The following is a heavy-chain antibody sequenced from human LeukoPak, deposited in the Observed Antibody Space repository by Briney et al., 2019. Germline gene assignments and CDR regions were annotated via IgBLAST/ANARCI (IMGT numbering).Heavy chain of an antibody. J-gene: IGHJ6*03. CDR1: GFTFSRYS. Sequence: PGGSLRLSCAASGFTFSRYSMNWVRQAPGKGLEWVSSISSSSSYIYYADSVKGRFSISRDNAKNSLYLQMNSLRAEDTAVYYCARYCSSTSCSEDFYYMDVWGKGTTVTVSS. CDR3: ARYCSSTSCSEDFYYMDV. V-gene: IGHV3-21*01. CDR2: ISSSSSYI. D-gene: IGHD2-2*01.